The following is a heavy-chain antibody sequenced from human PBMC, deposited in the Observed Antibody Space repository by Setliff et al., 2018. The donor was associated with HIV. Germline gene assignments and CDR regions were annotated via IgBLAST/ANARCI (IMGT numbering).Heavy chain of an antibody. Sequence: LRLSCAASGFTFSSYGMHWVRQAPGKGLEWVALIWYDERNKYYGDSVKGRFTVSRDNTKNTLYLHMNGLGPEDTAVYYCAKDVEFFPVPDSSGYIGYWGQGTLVTVSS. CDR3: AKDVEFFPVPDSSGYIGY. D-gene: IGHD3-22*01. J-gene: IGHJ4*02. CDR2: IWYDERNK. V-gene: IGHV3-30*02. CDR1: GFTFSSYG.